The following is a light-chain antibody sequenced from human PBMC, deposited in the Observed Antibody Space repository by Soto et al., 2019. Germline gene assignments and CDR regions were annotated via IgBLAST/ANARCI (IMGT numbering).Light chain of an antibody. V-gene: IGLV2-14*01. Sequence: QSVLTQPASVSGSPGQSITISCTGTSSDVGGYNYVSWYQQHPGKAPKLMIYDVSNRPSGVSNRFSGSKSGNTASLTISGLQAEDEADYYCRSYTSSSTQVVGTRTKVTVL. CDR2: DVS. J-gene: IGLJ1*01. CDR3: RSYTSSSTQV. CDR1: SSDVGGYNY.